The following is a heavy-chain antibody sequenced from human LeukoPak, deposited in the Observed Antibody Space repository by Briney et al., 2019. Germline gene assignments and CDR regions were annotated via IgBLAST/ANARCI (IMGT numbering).Heavy chain of an antibody. Sequence: GGSLRLSCAASGFTFSSYVMHWVRQAPGKGLEGGAFIRYDGSNKYYADSVKGRFTIYRDNSKNTLYLQMNSLRAEDTGVYYCAKASGGPVDYWGQGTLVTVSS. J-gene: IGHJ4*02. CDR1: GFTFSSYV. V-gene: IGHV3-30*02. CDR3: AKASGGPVDY. CDR2: IRYDGSNK. D-gene: IGHD6-19*01.